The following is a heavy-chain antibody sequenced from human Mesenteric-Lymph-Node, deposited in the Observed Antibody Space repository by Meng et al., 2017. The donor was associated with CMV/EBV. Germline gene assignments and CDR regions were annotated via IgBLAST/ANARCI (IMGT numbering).Heavy chain of an antibody. J-gene: IGHJ5*02. CDR2: INSDGSNT. CDR1: GFTFDDYA. Sequence: GESLKISCVASGFTFDDYAMNWVRQAPGKGLVWVSRINSDGSNTSYADSVKGRFTISRENAKNTLYLQMNSLRAEDTAVYYCARGPRAFNWFDPWGQGTLVTVSS. CDR3: ARGPRAFNWFDP. V-gene: IGHV3-74*01.